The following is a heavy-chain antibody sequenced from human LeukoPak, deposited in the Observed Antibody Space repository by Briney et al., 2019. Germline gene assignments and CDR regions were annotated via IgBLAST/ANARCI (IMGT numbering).Heavy chain of an antibody. D-gene: IGHD4-17*01. V-gene: IGHV4-34*01. Sequence: PSETLSLTCAVYGGSFSGYYWSWIRQPPGKGLEWIGEINHSGSTNYNPSLKSRVTISVDTSKNQFSLKLSSVTAADTAVYYCARFAVATVTTFSYYGMDVWGQGTTVTVSS. J-gene: IGHJ6*02. CDR2: INHSGST. CDR3: ARFAVATVTTFSYYGMDV. CDR1: GGSFSGYY.